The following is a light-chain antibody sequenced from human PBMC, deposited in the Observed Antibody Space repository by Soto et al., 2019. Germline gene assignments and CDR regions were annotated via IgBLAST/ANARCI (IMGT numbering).Light chain of an antibody. CDR1: SSNIGGNT. J-gene: IGLJ1*01. Sequence: SVLTQPPSASGTPGQRVTISCSGSSSNIGGNTVNWYRQLPGTAPKLLMYSNNHRPSGVPDRFSGSKSGTSASLAISGLQSEDEADYYCAAWDDSLNGYVFGSGTKLTVL. CDR3: AAWDDSLNGYV. CDR2: SNN. V-gene: IGLV1-44*01.